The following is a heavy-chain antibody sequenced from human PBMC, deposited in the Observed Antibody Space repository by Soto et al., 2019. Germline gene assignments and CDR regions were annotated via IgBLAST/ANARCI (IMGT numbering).Heavy chain of an antibody. J-gene: IGHJ4*02. CDR3: ARVSFETSGFADY. D-gene: IGHD5-12*01. CDR1: GYTITAYT. Sequence: ASLTRSCRASGYTITAYTIHCVRQAPGQSLEWMGWINAANGATKYSEKFQGRVTITRDTSARTAYMDLSSLSSKDTAVYFCARVSFETSGFADYWGQGTLVTVSS. V-gene: IGHV1-3*01. CDR2: INAANGAT.